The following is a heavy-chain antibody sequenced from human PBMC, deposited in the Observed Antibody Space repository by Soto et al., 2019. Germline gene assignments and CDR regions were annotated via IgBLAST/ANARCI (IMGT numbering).Heavy chain of an antibody. Sequence: QAQLVQSGAEVKKPGASVKVSCKASGYTFITYDINWVRQAPGQGLEWMGWVNPHSGETEFAQKFQGRLTMTTNTSINTAYMELSNLGSEDTAMYYCARAEAWNFIYWFDPWGRGTLVTVAS. CDR1: GYTFITYD. J-gene: IGHJ5*02. CDR3: ARAEAWNFIYWFDP. D-gene: IGHD1-7*01. CDR2: VNPHSGET. V-gene: IGHV1-8*01.